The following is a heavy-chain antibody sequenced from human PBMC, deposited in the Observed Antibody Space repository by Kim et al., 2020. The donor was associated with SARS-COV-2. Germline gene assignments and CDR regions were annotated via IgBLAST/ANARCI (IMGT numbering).Heavy chain of an antibody. D-gene: IGHD3-22*01. CDR2: ISSSSSTI. J-gene: IGHJ4*02. CDR1: GFTFSSYS. V-gene: IGHV3-48*02. Sequence: GGSLRLSCAASGFTFSSYSMNWVRQAPGKGLEWVSYISSSSSTIYYADSVKGRFTISRDNAKNSLYLQMNSLRDEDTAVYYCARSHHLYYYDSSGYPYYFDYWGQGTLVTVSS. CDR3: ARSHHLYYYDSSGYPYYFDY.